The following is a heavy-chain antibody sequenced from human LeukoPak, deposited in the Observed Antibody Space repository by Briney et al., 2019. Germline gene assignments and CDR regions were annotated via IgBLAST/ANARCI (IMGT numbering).Heavy chain of an antibody. CDR2: ISTTSTYI. D-gene: IGHD2-2*01. CDR3: ARVGTCSSTSCDGGIEY. CDR1: GFAFSSYN. V-gene: IGHV3-21*06. J-gene: IGHJ4*02. Sequence: GGSLRLSCAASGFAFSSYNMKWVRQAPGKGLEWVSFISTTSTYIYYADSVKGRFTVSRDNSKNLLYLQMDSLRLEDTAVYYCARVGTCSSTSCDGGIEYWGQGTLVTVSS.